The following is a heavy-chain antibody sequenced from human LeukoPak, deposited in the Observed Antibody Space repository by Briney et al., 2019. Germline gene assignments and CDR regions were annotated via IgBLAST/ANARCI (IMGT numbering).Heavy chain of an antibody. CDR2: ISSSGSTI. CDR1: GFTFSSYE. J-gene: IGHJ4*02. V-gene: IGHV3-48*03. Sequence: GGSLRLSCAASGFTFSSYEMNWVRQAPGKGLEWVSYISSSGSTIYYADSVKGRFTISRDNAKNSLYLQMNSLRAEDTAVYYCARELTLYFDYWAREPWSPSPQ. CDR3: ARELTLYFDY.